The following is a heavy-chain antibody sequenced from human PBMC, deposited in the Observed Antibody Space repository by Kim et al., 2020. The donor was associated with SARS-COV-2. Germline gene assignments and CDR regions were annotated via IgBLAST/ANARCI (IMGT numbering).Heavy chain of an antibody. Sequence: ASVKVSCKASGYTLTAFPMNWVRQAPGHGLEWMGWINTNTGNPTYAQGFTGRFVFSLDTSVSTASLQIRSLRAEDTAVYYCARSNWHIEHWGQGTLVTVSS. CDR2: INTNTGNP. J-gene: IGHJ4*02. CDR1: GYTLTAFP. CDR3: ARSNWHIEH. D-gene: IGHD2-21*01. V-gene: IGHV7-4-1*02.